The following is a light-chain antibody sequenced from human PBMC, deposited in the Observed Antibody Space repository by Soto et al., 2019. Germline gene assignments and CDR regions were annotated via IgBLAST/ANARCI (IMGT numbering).Light chain of an antibody. J-gene: IGKJ2*01. Sequence: DVAMTQSPLSLPVTLGQPASISCRSSQSLTYSDGNTYLNWFQLRPAQSPRRLIYKVSNRDSGVPDRFSGSGTDFTLKISRVEAEDVGVYYCMQGTHWPPYTFGQGTKLEIK. CDR2: KVS. CDR1: QSLTYSDGNTY. V-gene: IGKV2-30*01. CDR3: MQGTHWPPYT.